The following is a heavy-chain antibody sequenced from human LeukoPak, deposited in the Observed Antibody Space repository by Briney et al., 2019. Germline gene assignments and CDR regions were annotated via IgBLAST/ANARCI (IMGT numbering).Heavy chain of an antibody. CDR2: INWNGGST. CDR1: GFAFDDYA. D-gene: IGHD3-10*01. Sequence: GGSLRLSCTASGFAFDDYAMHWVRQAPGEGLEWVSGINWNGGSTDYATSVMGRFTISRDNAKNSLFLQMNSLRPEDTALYYCAKDLARLLYNSGSYYKAYDYGMDVWGQGTTVTVS. V-gene: IGHV3-9*01. CDR3: AKDLARLLYNSGSYYKAYDYGMDV. J-gene: IGHJ6*02.